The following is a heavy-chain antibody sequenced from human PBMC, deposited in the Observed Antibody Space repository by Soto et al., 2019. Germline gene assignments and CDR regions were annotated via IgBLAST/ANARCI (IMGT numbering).Heavy chain of an antibody. J-gene: IGHJ6*03. V-gene: IGHV4-34*01. CDR2: INHSGST. Sequence: SSETLSLTCAVYGGSFSGYYWSWIRQPPGKGLEWIGEINHSGSTNYNPSLKSRVTISVDTSKNQFSLKLSSVTAADTAVYYCARGPAIVVVPAAGYMDVWGKGTTVTVSS. D-gene: IGHD2-2*01. CDR3: ARGPAIVVVPAAGYMDV. CDR1: GGSFSGYY.